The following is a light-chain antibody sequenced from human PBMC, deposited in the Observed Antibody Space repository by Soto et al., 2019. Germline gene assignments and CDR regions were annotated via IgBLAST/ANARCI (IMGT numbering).Light chain of an antibody. CDR2: DVN. V-gene: IGLV2-14*03. J-gene: IGLJ2*01. CDR1: SSDIGAYNF. Sequence: QSVLTQPASVSGSPGQSITISCTGTSSDIGAYNFVSWYQQHPGKAPKLMLYDVNIRPSGVSNRFSGSKSGNTASLTTSGLQAEDEADYYCTSWTTSTTMIFGGGTKLTAL. CDR3: TSWTTSTTMI.